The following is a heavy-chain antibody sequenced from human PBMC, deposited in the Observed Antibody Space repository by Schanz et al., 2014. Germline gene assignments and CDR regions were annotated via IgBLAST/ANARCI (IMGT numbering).Heavy chain of an antibody. Sequence: QVQLVESGGGLVQPGGSLRLSCAASGFIFNDYYMNWFRQAPRKGLEWLSYISRAGTTSYYEDSVKGRFTISRDNAKTSLYLEMTTLRGEDSTVYYCARENLNWEAFDIWGQGTVVTVSS. CDR3: ARENLNWEAFDI. CDR1: GFIFNDYY. J-gene: IGHJ3*02. D-gene: IGHD7-27*01. CDR2: ISRAGTTS. V-gene: IGHV3-11*01.